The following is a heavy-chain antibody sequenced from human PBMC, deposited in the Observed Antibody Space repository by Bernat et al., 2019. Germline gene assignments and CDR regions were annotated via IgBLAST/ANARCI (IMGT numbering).Heavy chain of an antibody. V-gene: IGHV3-21*01. J-gene: IGHJ4*02. Sequence: EVQLVESGGDLVKPGGSLRLSCAASGFTFSSYSMNWVRQAPGKGLEWVSSISSSSSYIYYADSVKGRFTISRDNAKNSLYLQMNSLRAEDTAVYYCATDSSGYYHFDYWGQGTLVTVSS. CDR3: ATDSSGYYHFDY. D-gene: IGHD3-22*01. CDR2: ISSSSSYI. CDR1: GFTFSSYS.